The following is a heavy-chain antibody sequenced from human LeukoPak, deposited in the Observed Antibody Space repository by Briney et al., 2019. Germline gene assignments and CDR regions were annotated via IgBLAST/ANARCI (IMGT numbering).Heavy chain of an antibody. D-gene: IGHD6-13*01. J-gene: IGHJ4*02. CDR1: GYTFTSSD. Sequence: ASVKVSCKASGYTFTSSDINWVRQAAWQGLEWMGWINPNSGRTGYAQKFQGRVTMTANTSISTAYMELSSLRFDDTAVYYCARGRSGLAAAGTYDYWGQGTLITVSS. CDR2: INPNSGRT. CDR3: ARGRSGLAAAGTYDY. V-gene: IGHV1-8*01.